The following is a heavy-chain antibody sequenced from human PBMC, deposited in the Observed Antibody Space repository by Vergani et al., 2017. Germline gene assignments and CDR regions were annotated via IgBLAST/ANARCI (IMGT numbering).Heavy chain of an antibody. D-gene: IGHD3-3*01. V-gene: IGHV5-51*01. J-gene: IGHJ5*02. Sequence: EVQLVQSGAEVKKPGESLKISCKGSGYMFTDYWIAWVRQMPGKGLEWMGIIYAGDSDVRYSPSFQGQVTMSVDKSLSTAYLQWSSLKASDTATYYCAKTHDFSSLYSSYNWFDPWGQGTQVTVSS. CDR1: GYMFTDYW. CDR3: AKTHDFSSLYSSYNWFDP. CDR2: IYAGDSDV.